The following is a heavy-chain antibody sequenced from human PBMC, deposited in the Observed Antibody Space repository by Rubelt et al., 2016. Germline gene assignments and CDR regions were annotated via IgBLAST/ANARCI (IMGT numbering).Heavy chain of an antibody. V-gene: IGHV4-39*01. CDR3: ARLSSGWYYFDY. CDR1: GGSISSSSYY. CDR2: IYYSGST. J-gene: IGHJ4*02. D-gene: IGHD6-19*01. Sequence: QLQLQESGPGLVKPSETLSLTCTVSGGSISSSSYYWGWIRQPPGKGLEWIGSIYYSGSTNYNPSLKSRVTIVGDTSKNQFSLKLGSVTAADTAVYYCARLSSGWYYFDYWGQGTLVTVSS.